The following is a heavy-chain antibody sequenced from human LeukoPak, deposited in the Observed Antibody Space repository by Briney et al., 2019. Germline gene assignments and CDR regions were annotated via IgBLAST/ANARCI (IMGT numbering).Heavy chain of an antibody. CDR1: GGSLSGYY. D-gene: IGHD2-21*02. V-gene: IGHV4-34*01. J-gene: IGHJ3*02. CDR2: INHSGRT. Sequence: SETLSLTCAVYGGSLSGYYWSWIRQPPGKGVEWIGEINHSGRTTHNPSLKSPVTISVDTSKNQFSLKLSSVTAADTAVYYCARAKIATVTAPFDIWGQGTMVTVSS. CDR3: ARAKIATVTAPFDI.